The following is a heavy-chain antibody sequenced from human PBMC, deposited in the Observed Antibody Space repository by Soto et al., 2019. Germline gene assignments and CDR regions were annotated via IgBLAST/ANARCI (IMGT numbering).Heavy chain of an antibody. D-gene: IGHD1-1*01. Sequence: ASVKVSCKASGYTFTIYGISWVLQAPGQGLEWMGWISAYNGNTNYAQKLQGRVTMTTDTSTSTAYMELRSLRSDDAAAYYCARSQTGYLKYYYYYMDVWGKGTTVTVSS. CDR1: GYTFTIYG. CDR2: ISAYNGNT. CDR3: ARSQTGYLKYYYYYMDV. V-gene: IGHV1-18*01. J-gene: IGHJ6*03.